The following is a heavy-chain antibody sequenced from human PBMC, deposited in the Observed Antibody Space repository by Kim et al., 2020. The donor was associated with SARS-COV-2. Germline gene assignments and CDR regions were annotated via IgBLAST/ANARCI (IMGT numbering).Heavy chain of an antibody. J-gene: IGHJ5*02. Sequence: SETLSLTCTVSGGSISSYYWSWIRQPPGKGLEWIGHIFYSGSTNYNPSLKSRVTISVDTSKYQLSLKLSSVTAADTAVYYCARGSTTPLNWFDPWGQGTLVTVSS. D-gene: IGHD4-17*01. CDR2: IFYSGST. V-gene: IGHV4-59*13. CDR1: GGSISSYY. CDR3: ARGSTTPLNWFDP.